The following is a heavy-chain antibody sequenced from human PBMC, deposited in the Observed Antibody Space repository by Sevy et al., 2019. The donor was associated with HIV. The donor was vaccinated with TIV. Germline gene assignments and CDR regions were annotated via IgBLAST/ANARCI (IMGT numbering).Heavy chain of an antibody. Sequence: GGSLRLSCAASGFTFNKYYMHWVRQVPGKGLVWVSRINTDGRLTGYADSVEGRFSIYRDNSKNTLYVQMNSLRAEDKAVYYCAISSGWDLLYWGQGTLVTVSS. CDR3: AISSGWDLLY. V-gene: IGHV3-74*01. J-gene: IGHJ4*02. CDR2: INTDGRLT. CDR1: GFTFNKYY. D-gene: IGHD6-19*01.